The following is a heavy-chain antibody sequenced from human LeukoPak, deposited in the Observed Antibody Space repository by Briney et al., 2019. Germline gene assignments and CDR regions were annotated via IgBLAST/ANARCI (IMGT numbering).Heavy chain of an antibody. Sequence: GGSLRLSCAGSGFIFSDFYINWIRKSPGKGLEWLAYISPDGSYTTYGDSVKGRFVISRDNAKNSVSLQMNSLRVEDTAVYFCASDQVSGVFDYWGQGARVTVSS. V-gene: IGHV3-11*05. CDR1: GFIFSDFY. J-gene: IGHJ4*02. D-gene: IGHD5/OR15-5a*01. CDR2: ISPDGSYT. CDR3: ASDQVSGVFDY.